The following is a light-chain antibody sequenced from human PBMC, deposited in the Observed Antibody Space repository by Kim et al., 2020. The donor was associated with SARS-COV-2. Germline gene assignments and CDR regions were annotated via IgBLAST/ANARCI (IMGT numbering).Light chain of an antibody. V-gene: IGLV1-44*01. CDR2: SSN. CDR1: SSNIGSDT. J-gene: IGLJ3*02. CDR3: AAWDDSLNGPV. Sequence: GQSDTVSCSGVSSNIGSDTDNGYQQLAGTAPKLLIYSSNLRPSGVPDRFSGAKSGTSASLAISGRQSEDEADYYCAAWDDSLNGPVFGGGTQLTVL.